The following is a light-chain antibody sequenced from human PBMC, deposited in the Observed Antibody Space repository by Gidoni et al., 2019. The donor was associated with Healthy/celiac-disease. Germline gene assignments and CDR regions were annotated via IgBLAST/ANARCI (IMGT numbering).Light chain of an antibody. Sequence: IVLPQSPATLSLSPGERATLSCRASQSVSSYLAWYQQKPGQAPRLLIYDASNRATGIPARFSGSGSGTDFTLTISSLEPEDFAVYYCQQRSNGPPITFGPGTKVEIK. CDR2: DAS. J-gene: IGKJ3*01. V-gene: IGKV3-11*01. CDR1: QSVSSY. CDR3: QQRSNGPPIT.